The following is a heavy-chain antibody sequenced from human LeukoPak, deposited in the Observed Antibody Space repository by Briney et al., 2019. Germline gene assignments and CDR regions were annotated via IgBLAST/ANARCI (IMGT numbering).Heavy chain of an antibody. CDR3: AKNYLSDY. CDR2: ISSSGSTI. CDR1: GFTFSSYE. D-gene: IGHD3-16*01. V-gene: IGHV3-48*03. J-gene: IGHJ4*02. Sequence: QPGGSLRLSCAASGFTFSSYEMNWVRQAPGKGLEWVSYISSSGSTIYYADSVKGRFTISRDNSKNTLYLQMNSLRAEDTAVYYCAKNYLSDYWGQGTLVTVSS.